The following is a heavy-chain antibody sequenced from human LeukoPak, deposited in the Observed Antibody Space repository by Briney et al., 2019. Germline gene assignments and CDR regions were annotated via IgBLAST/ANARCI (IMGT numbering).Heavy chain of an antibody. CDR2: ISSSGSTI. CDR3: AKDKVSFGELLCNDY. CDR1: GFTFSSYE. Sequence: PGGSLRLSCAASGFTFSSYEMNWVRQAPGKGLEWVSYISSSGSTIYYADSVKGRFTISRDNSKNTLYLQMNSLRAEDTAVYYCAKDKVSFGELLCNDYWGQGTLVTVSP. V-gene: IGHV3-48*03. J-gene: IGHJ4*02. D-gene: IGHD3-10*01.